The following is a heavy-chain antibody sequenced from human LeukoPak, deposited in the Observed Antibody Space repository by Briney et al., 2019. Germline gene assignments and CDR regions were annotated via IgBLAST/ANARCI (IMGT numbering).Heavy chain of an antibody. CDR1: GFIFSDYY. J-gene: IGHJ5*02. CDR2: ISSSGITI. Sequence: PGGSLRLSCAASGFIFSDYYMSWIRQAPGKGLEWVSYISSSGITIYYADSVKGRFTISRDNAKNSLYLQMNSLRAEDTALYYCAKDAAPILWFGKTWFDPWGQGTLVTVSS. CDR3: AKDAAPILWFGKTWFDP. D-gene: IGHD3-10*01. V-gene: IGHV3-11*01.